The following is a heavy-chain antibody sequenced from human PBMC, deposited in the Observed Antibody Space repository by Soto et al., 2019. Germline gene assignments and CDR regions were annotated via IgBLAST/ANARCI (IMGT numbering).Heavy chain of an antibody. V-gene: IGHV3-49*03. Sequence: GGSLRLSCTASGFTFGDYAMSWFRQAPGKGLEWVGFIRSKAYGGTTEYAASVKGRFTISRDDSKSIAYLQMNSLKTEDTAVYYCTLTGGIAVAGTGFDYWGQGTLVTVSS. J-gene: IGHJ4*02. CDR3: TLTGGIAVAGTGFDY. CDR1: GFTFGDYA. D-gene: IGHD6-19*01. CDR2: IRSKAYGGTT.